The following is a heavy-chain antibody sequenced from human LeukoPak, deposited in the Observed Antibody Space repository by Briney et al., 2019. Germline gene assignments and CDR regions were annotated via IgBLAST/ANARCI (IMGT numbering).Heavy chain of an antibody. CDR3: ARPTAMGPDDAFDI. Sequence: GASVSVSCKASGYTFTSYDINWVRQAPGQGLEWMGWMNANSGNTDYAQKFQGRVTITRNTSISTAYMELSSLRSDDTAVYYCARPTAMGPDDAFDIWGQGTMVTVSS. V-gene: IGHV1-8*03. D-gene: IGHD5-18*01. CDR2: MNANSGNT. CDR1: GYTFTSYD. J-gene: IGHJ3*02.